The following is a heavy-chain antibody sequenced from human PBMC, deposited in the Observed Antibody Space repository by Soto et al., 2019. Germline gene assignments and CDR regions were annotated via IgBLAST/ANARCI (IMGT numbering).Heavy chain of an antibody. Sequence: EVQLVESGGGLVQPGGSLRLSCAASGFTFYTYSMNWVRQAPGKGLEWISYIDSSGTITHYADSVKGRFTLSRDNAKNSLHLQRSSQRADDTAVNSCPRDQSRYSGYPFDYWGQGKMVTVSS. D-gene: IGHD6-25*01. V-gene: IGHV3-48*01. J-gene: IGHJ4*02. CDR2: IDSSGTIT. CDR3: PRDQSRYSGYPFDY. CDR1: GFTFYTYS.